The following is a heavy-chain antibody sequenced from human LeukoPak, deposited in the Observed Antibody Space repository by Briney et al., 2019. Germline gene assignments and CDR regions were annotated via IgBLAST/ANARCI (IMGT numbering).Heavy chain of an antibody. CDR3: ARLAAVAGTVTQFDY. CDR2: IYPGDSDT. CDR1: GYSFTSYW. D-gene: IGHD6-19*01. V-gene: IGHV5-51*01. Sequence: GESLKISCKGSGYSFTSYWIGWVRQMPGKGLEWMGIIYPGDSDTRYSPSFQGQVTISADKSISIAYLQWSSLKASDTATYYCARLAAVAGTVTQFDYWGQGTLVTVSS. J-gene: IGHJ4*02.